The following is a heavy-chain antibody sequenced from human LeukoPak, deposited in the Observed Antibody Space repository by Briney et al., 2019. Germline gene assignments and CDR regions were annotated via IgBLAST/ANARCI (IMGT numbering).Heavy chain of an antibody. CDR1: GGSISGGGYC. D-gene: IGHD3-10*01. CDR2: IYHSGST. CDR3: ARVGDGGSGSYYNPYFDY. J-gene: IGHJ4*02. Sequence: SQTLSLTRAVSGGSISGGGYCWSWIRPPPGKCLEWSGYIYHSGSTYYNPSLKSRVTISVDRSKNQFSLKLSSVTAADTAVYYCARVGDGGSGSYYNPYFDYWGQGTLVTVSS. V-gene: IGHV4-30-2*01.